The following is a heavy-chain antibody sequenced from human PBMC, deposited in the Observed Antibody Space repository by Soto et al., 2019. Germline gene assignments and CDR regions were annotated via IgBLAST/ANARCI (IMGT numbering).Heavy chain of an antibody. D-gene: IGHD3-3*01. CDR2: IYYSGST. CDR1: GGSISSGDYY. Sequence: SETLSLTCTVSGGSISSGDYYWSWIRQPPGKGLEWIGYIYYSGSTYYNPSLKSRVTISVDTSKNQFSLKLSSVTAADTAVYYCARHIARITILRVAPDYSGQGTLVTVSS. V-gene: IGHV4-30-4*01. CDR3: ARHIARITILRVAPDY. J-gene: IGHJ4*02.